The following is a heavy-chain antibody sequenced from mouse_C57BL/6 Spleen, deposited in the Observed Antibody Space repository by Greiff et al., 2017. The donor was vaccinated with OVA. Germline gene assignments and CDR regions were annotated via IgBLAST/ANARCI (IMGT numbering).Heavy chain of an antibody. J-gene: IGHJ4*01. Sequence: DVQLQESGPELVKPGASVKMSCKASGYTFTDYNMHWVKQSHGKSLEWIGYINPNNGGTSYNQKFKGKATLTVNKSSSTAYMELRSLTSEDSAVYYCARYPDYYGSSPYAMDYWGQGTSVTVSS. CDR2: INPNNGGT. CDR1: GYTFTDYN. V-gene: IGHV1-22*01. CDR3: ARYPDYYGSSPYAMDY. D-gene: IGHD1-1*01.